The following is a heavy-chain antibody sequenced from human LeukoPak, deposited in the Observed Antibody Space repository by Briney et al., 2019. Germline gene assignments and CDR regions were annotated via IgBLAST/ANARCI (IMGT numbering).Heavy chain of an antibody. D-gene: IGHD6-13*01. CDR1: GFTFSSYG. Sequence: GGSLRLSCAASGFTFSSYGMHWVRQAPGKGLEWVAAVSYDGSNKYYADSLKGRFTISRDNAMNSLYLQMNSLRAEDTAIYYCARSLPYGTTWYGRSDFWGQGTLVTVSS. CDR2: VSYDGSNK. V-gene: IGHV3-30*03. J-gene: IGHJ4*02. CDR3: ARSLPYGTTWYGRSDF.